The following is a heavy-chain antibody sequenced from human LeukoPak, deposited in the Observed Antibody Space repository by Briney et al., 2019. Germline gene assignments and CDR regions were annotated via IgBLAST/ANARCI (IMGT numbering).Heavy chain of an antibody. CDR2: VNPNSGDT. J-gene: IGHJ4*02. D-gene: IGHD3-9*01. CDR1: GYTFTNYY. V-gene: IGHV1-2*02. CDR3: ARDRRYLRYFDWFLDY. Sequence: GASVTVSCKASGYTFTNYYMHWVRQAPGQGLEWMGWVNPNSGDTNYAQKFQGRVTMTRDTSISTAYLDLSSLKSDDTAVYYCARDRRYLRYFDWFLDYWGQGTLVIVSS.